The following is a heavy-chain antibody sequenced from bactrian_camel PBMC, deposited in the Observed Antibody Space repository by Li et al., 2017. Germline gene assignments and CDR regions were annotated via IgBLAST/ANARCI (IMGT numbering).Heavy chain of an antibody. D-gene: IGHD5*01. CDR2: IYTGDNSA. CDR1: GSPDNTRC. CDR3: ATLDGLGSYNY. V-gene: IGHV3S1*01. J-gene: IGHJ4*01. Sequence: HVQLVESGGDSVQAGGSLRLSCAQSGSPDNTRCMGWFRQAGGKEREGVALIYTGDNSAYYADSVKGRFTISRDNAKNTLYLQLNDLKTEDTAVYYCATLDGLGSYNYWGQGTQVTVS.